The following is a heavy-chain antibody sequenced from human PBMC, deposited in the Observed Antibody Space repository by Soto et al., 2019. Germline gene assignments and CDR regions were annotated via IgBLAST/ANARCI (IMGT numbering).Heavy chain of an antibody. V-gene: IGHV1-18*01. D-gene: IGHD3-10*01. CDR1: GYSFSTYE. Sequence: ASVKVSCKASGYSFSTYEINWLRQAPGQGLEWMGWISAYNGNTNYAQKLQGRVTMTTDTSTSTAYMELRSLRSEDTAVYYCARATGKVRGYYYYGMDVWGQGTTVTVSS. CDR3: ARATGKVRGYYYYGMDV. CDR2: ISAYNGNT. J-gene: IGHJ6*02.